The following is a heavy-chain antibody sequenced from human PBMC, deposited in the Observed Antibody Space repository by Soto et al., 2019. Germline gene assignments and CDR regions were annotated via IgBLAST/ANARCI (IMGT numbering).Heavy chain of an antibody. Sequence: SETLSLTCAVSGGSISSSIWWSWVRQPPGKGLEWIGEIYHSGSTNYNPSLKSRVTISVDKSKNQFSLKLSSVTAADTAVYYCARASGNWNYFVSQVGYYYYGMEVWGQGTXVTVSS. CDR1: GGSISSSIW. J-gene: IGHJ6*02. D-gene: IGHD1-7*01. CDR3: ARASGNWNYFVSQVGYYYYGMEV. V-gene: IGHV4-4*02. CDR2: IYHSGST.